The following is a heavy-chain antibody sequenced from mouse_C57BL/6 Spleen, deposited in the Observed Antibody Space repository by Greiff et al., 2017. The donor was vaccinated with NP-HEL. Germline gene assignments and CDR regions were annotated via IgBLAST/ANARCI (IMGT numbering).Heavy chain of an antibody. D-gene: IGHD1-1*01. J-gene: IGHJ2*01. V-gene: IGHV3-6*01. CDR3: ARERASITTLDD. CDR1: GYSITSGYY. Sequence: EVHLVESGPGLVKPSQSLSLTCSVTGYSITSGYYWNWIRQFPGNKLEWMGYISYDGSNNYNPSLKNRISITRDTSKNQFFLKLNSVTTEDTATYYCARERASITTLDDWGQGTTLTVSS. CDR2: ISYDGSN.